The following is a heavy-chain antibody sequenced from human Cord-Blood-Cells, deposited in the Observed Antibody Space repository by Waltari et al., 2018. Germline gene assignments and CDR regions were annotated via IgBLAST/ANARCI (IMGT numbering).Heavy chain of an antibody. V-gene: IGHV4-39*01. CDR2: NYYSGST. D-gene: IGHD5-18*01. CDR3: ARSRGYSYGDAFDI. J-gene: IGHJ3*02. Sequence: QLQLQESGPGLVKPSETLSLTCTVSGGSISSSSYYWGWIRQPPGKGLEWIGSNYYSGSTYYNPSLKSRVTISVDTSKNQFSLKLSSVTAADTAVYYCARSRGYSYGDAFDIWGQGTMVTVSS. CDR1: GGSISSSSYY.